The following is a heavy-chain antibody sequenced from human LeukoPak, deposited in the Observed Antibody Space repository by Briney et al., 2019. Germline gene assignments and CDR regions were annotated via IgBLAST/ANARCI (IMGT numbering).Heavy chain of an antibody. V-gene: IGHV3-23*01. Sequence: GGSLRLSCAASGFIVSSNYMSWVRQAPGKGLEWVSAVTGSGGTTYYADSVKGRFTISRDNSINTLYLQMNSLRAEDTAVYYCTRTFYLDSSSYFYFWGLGTLVTVSS. J-gene: IGHJ4*02. CDR3: TRTFYLDSSSYFYF. D-gene: IGHD3-22*01. CDR2: VTGSGGTT. CDR1: GFIVSSNY.